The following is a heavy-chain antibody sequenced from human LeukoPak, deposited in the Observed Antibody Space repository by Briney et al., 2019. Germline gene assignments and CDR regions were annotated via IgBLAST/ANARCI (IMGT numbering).Heavy chain of an antibody. J-gene: IGHJ4*02. CDR1: GVTVSSND. D-gene: IGHD3-22*01. Sequence: PGGSLRLSCAASGVTVSSNDMSWVRQAPGKGLEWVSVIYSGGTTYYADSVKGRFTISRDNSKNTLFLQMNSLRAEDTAVYYCAKDSSGSPSYYFDYWGQGTLVTVSS. CDR2: IYSGGTT. CDR3: AKDSSGSPSYYFDY. V-gene: IGHV3-53*01.